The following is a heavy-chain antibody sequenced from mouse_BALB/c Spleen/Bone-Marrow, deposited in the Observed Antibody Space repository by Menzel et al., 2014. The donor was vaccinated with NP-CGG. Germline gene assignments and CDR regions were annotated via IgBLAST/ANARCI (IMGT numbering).Heavy chain of an antibody. CDR1: GFTFSSYG. V-gene: IGHV5-6-3*01. CDR2: INSNGGST. D-gene: IGHD2-3*01. CDR3: ARDGYYAFYAMDY. Sequence: VQLKQSGGGLVQPGGSLKLSCAASGFTFSSYGMSWVRQTPDKRLELVATINSNGGSTYYPDSVKGRFTISRDSAKSTLYLQMSSLKSEDTAMYYCARDGYYAFYAMDYWGQGTSVTVSS. J-gene: IGHJ4*01.